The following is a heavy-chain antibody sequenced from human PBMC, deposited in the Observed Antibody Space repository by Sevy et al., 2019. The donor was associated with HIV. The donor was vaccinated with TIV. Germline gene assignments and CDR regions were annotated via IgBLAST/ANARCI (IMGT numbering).Heavy chain of an antibody. CDR1: GFTFSGYA. CDR3: AKGDFYYDSSGYYLFDY. J-gene: IGHJ4*02. CDR2: ISGSGDNS. Sequence: GGSLRLSCAASGFTFSGYAMSWVRQAPGKGLEWVSGISGSGDNSYHADSVKGRFTISRDNSKNTLYLQMNILRAEDTAVYYCAKGDFYYDSSGYYLFDYWGQGTLVTVSS. D-gene: IGHD3-22*01. V-gene: IGHV3-23*01.